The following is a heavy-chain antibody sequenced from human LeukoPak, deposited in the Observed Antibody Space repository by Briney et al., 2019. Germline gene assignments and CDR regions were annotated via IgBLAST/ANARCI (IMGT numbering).Heavy chain of an antibody. CDR1: GGSISSYY. J-gene: IGHJ5*02. CDR3: ARVGIAAGYNWFDP. CDR2: IYYSGST. D-gene: IGHD6-13*01. Sequence: SETLPLTCTVSGGSISSYYWSWIRQPPGKGLEWIGYIYYSGSTNYNPSLKSRVTISVDTSKNQFSLKLSSVTAADTAVYYCARVGIAAGYNWFDPWGQGTLVTVSS. V-gene: IGHV4-59*01.